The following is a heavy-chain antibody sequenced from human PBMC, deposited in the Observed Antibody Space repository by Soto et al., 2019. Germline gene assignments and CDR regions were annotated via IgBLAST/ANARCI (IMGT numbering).Heavy chain of an antibody. V-gene: IGHV3-30*18. Sequence: QVQLVESGGGVVQPGRSLRLSCAASGFTFSSYGMHWVRQAPGKGLEWVAVISYDGSNKYYADSVKGRFTISRDNSKNTLYLQRNSLRAEDTAVYYCAKDPRNSSSSRGFYYYYGMDVWGQGTTVTVSS. CDR3: AKDPRNSSSSRGFYYYYGMDV. J-gene: IGHJ6*02. D-gene: IGHD6-6*01. CDR1: GFTFSSYG. CDR2: ISYDGSNK.